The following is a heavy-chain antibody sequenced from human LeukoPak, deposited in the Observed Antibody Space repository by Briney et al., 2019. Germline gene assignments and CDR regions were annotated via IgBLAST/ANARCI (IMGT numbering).Heavy chain of an antibody. J-gene: IGHJ4*02. CDR3: ARSCGTFDY. D-gene: IGHD1-14*01. CDR1: GLTFSTYW. V-gene: IGHV3-74*01. CDR2: INGDGYST. Sequence: PGGSLRLSCAASGLTFSTYWMHWVRQGPGKGLVWVSRINGDGYSTSYADSVKGRFTISRDNAKNTLYLQMNSLRAEVTAVYYCARSCGTFDYWGQGTLVTVSS.